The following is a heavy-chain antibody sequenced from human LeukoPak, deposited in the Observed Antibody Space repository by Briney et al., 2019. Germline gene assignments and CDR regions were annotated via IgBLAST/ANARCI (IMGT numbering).Heavy chain of an antibody. V-gene: IGHV3-66*02. D-gene: IGHD6-6*01. Sequence: PGGSLRLSCAASGFTVSSNYMSWVRQAPGKGLEWVSFIYSGGSTYYADSVKGRFTISRDNSKNTLYLQMNSLRAEDTAVYYCARDSIAARPYYYYSMDAWGKGTTVTVSS. CDR3: ARDSIAARPYYYYSMDA. CDR1: GFTVSSNY. J-gene: IGHJ6*03. CDR2: IYSGGST.